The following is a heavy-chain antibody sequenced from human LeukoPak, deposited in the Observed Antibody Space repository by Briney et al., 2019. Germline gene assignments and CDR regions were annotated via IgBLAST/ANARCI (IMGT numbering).Heavy chain of an antibody. CDR3: ARMRRGFRPPSLNYYYYMDV. V-gene: IGHV4-39*07. CDR1: GGSIRSSSYY. J-gene: IGHJ6*03. Sequence: SETLSLTCTVSGGSIRSSSYYWGWIRQPPGKGLEWIGCIYYTGSTYYNPSLKSRVTISVDTSKNQFSLKLSSVTAADTAVYYCARMRRGFRPPSLNYYYYMDVWGKGTTVTISS. D-gene: IGHD6-6*01. CDR2: IYYTGST.